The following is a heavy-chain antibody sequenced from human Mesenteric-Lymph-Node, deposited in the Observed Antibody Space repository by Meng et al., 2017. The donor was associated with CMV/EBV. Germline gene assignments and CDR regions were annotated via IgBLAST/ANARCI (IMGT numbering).Heavy chain of an antibody. CDR1: GYTFTSYD. Sequence: ASVKVSCKASGYTFTSYDINWVRQATGQGLEWMGWINPNSGGTNYAQKFQGRVTMTRDTSISTAYMELSRLRSDDTAVYYCARDTSLGYCSSTSCYRPPGWFDPWGQGTLVTVSS. CDR2: INPNSGGT. V-gene: IGHV1-2*02. D-gene: IGHD2-2*01. CDR3: ARDTSLGYCSSTSCYRPPGWFDP. J-gene: IGHJ5*02.